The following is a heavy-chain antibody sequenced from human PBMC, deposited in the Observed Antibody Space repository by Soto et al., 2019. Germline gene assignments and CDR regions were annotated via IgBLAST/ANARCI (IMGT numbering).Heavy chain of an antibody. CDR1: GGSISSGDYY. D-gene: IGHD3-16*01. Sequence: SETLSLTGTVSGGSISSGDYYWSWIRQPPGKGLEWIGYIYYSGSTYYNPSLKSRVTISVDTSKNQFSLKMSSVTAADTAVYYCARVGVAGRGGLYYFDYWGQGTLVTVSS. J-gene: IGHJ4*02. CDR3: ARVGVAGRGGLYYFDY. V-gene: IGHV4-30-4*01. CDR2: IYYSGST.